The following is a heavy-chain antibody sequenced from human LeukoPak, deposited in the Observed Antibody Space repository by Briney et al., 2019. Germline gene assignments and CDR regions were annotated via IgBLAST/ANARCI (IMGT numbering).Heavy chain of an antibody. Sequence: SLRLSCAASGFTFDDYAMHWVRQAPGKGLEWVSGISWNSGSIGYADSVKGRFTISRDNAKNSLYLQMNSLRAEDTALYYCAKDKSGMTPFDAFDIWGQGTMVTVSS. J-gene: IGHJ3*02. CDR3: AKDKSGMTPFDAFDI. CDR2: ISWNSGSI. V-gene: IGHV3-9*01. D-gene: IGHD1-1*01. CDR1: GFTFDDYA.